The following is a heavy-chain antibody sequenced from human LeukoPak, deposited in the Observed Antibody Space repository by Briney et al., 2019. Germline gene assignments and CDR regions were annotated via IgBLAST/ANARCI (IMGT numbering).Heavy chain of an antibody. CDR1: GFTFTSSA. CDR2: IVVGSGNT. J-gene: IGHJ6*02. CDR3: AAPRNYDFWSGYWDYYYGMDV. Sequence: SVKVSCKASGFTFTSSAMQWVRQARGQRLEWIGWIVVGSGNTNYAQKFQERVTIARGMSTSTAYMELSSLRSEDTAVYYCAAPRNYDFWSGYWDYYYGMDVWGQGTTVTVSS. V-gene: IGHV1-58*02. D-gene: IGHD3-3*01.